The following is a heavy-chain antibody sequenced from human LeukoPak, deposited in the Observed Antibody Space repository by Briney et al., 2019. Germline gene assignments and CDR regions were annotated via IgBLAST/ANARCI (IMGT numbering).Heavy chain of an antibody. D-gene: IGHD6-19*01. Sequence: GGSLRLSCAASGFTFSSYAMHWVRQAPGKGLEWVAVISYDGSNKYYADSVKGRFTISRDNSKNTLYLQMNSLRAEDTAAYYCARSDRRYSSGWFYTDFDYWGQGTLVTVSS. V-gene: IGHV3-30-3*01. CDR2: ISYDGSNK. J-gene: IGHJ4*02. CDR1: GFTFSSYA. CDR3: ARSDRRYSSGWFYTDFDY.